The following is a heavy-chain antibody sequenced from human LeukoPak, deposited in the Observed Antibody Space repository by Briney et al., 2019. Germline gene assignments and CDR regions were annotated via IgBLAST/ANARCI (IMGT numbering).Heavy chain of an antibody. D-gene: IGHD3-10*01. CDR1: GYTFTSYA. V-gene: IGHV1-3*01. J-gene: IGHJ4*02. CDR2: INAGNGNT. CDR3: AGSYYYGSGDESFDY. Sequence: ASVKVSCKASGYTFTSYAMHWVRQAPGQRLEWMGWINAGNGNTKYSQKFQGRVTITRDTSASTAYMELSSLRSEDTAVYYCAGSYYYGSGDESFDYWGQGTLVTVSS.